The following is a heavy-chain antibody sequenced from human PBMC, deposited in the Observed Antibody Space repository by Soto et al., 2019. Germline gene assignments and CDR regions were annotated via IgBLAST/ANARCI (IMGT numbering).Heavy chain of an antibody. V-gene: IGHV4-59*07. D-gene: IGHD4-17*01. Sequence: SDTWSLTCTVSCVSNSSYYTSWIRQPAGRGLEWIGYIHYSGSTNYNPSLKSRVTMSVDTSKNKFSLKLTSVTAAETAVYYCAKGAGDYATPFDSWGQGTLVTVS. CDR1: CVSNSSYY. CDR2: IHYSGST. CDR3: AKGAGDYATPFDS. J-gene: IGHJ4*02.